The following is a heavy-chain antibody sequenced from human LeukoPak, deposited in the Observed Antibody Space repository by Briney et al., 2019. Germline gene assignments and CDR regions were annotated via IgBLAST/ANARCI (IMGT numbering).Heavy chain of an antibody. CDR3: AKDEGTIWNSKNDPFDI. D-gene: IGHD1-7*01. Sequence: GRSLRLSCPASGFTFSDHVMHWVRQAPGMGLEWVAVISKDGSKTFYAGSVEGRFTFSRDNSENTLYLQMNYLKPEDTAVYYCAKDEGTIWNSKNDPFDIWGQGTMVTVSS. J-gene: IGHJ3*02. CDR1: GFTFSDHV. V-gene: IGHV3-30*17. CDR2: ISKDGSKT.